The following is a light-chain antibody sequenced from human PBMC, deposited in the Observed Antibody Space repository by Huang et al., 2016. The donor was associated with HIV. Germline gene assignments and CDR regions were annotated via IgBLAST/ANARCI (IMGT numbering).Light chain of an antibody. CDR1: QSVNNK. CDR2: DES. Sequence: EVVMTQSPVTLSVSPGERATLSCRASQSVNNKLAWFQQKPGQAPRLLIHDESIRATGIPDRFSGSGSGTEFTLTISSLQSEDFAVYYCQQYNNWPPWTFGQGTKVEIK. CDR3: QQYNNWPPWT. V-gene: IGKV3-15*01. J-gene: IGKJ1*01.